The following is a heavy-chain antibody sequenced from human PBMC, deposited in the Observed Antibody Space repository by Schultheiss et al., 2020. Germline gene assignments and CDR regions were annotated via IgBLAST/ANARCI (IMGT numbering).Heavy chain of an antibody. CDR1: GFTFSSYW. CDR3: AREGIVVVPAAGYYYYGMDV. J-gene: IGHJ6*02. D-gene: IGHD2-2*01. CDR2: IKQDGSEK. Sequence: GESLKISCAASGFTFSSYWMSWVRQAPGKGLEWVANIKQDGSEKYYVDSVKGRFTISRDNAKNSLYLQMNSLRAEDTAVYYCAREGIVVVPAAGYYYYGMDVWGQGTTVTVSS. V-gene: IGHV3-7*01.